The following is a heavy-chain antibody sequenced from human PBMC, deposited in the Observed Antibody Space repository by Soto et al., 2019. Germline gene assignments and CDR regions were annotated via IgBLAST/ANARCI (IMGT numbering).Heavy chain of an antibody. CDR3: AKDKEVVAATLDY. V-gene: IGHV3-9*01. CDR1: GFTFDDYA. CDR2: ISWNSGSI. Sequence: EVQLVESGGGLVQPGRSLRLSCAASGFTFDDYAMHWVRQAPGKGLEWVSGISWNSGSIGYADSVKGRFTISRDDAKNSLYLQMNSLRAEDTALYYCAKDKEVVAATLDYWGQGTLVTVSS. D-gene: IGHD2-15*01. J-gene: IGHJ4*02.